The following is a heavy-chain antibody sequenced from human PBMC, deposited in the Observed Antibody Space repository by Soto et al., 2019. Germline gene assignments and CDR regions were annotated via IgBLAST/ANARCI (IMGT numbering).Heavy chain of an antibody. D-gene: IGHD3-10*01. Sequence: GSLRLSCAASGXTFSTYTITCVRQAPGKGMEWVSSVGGSGDGTYYADSVKGRFTISRDNSKKKLYLQMNSLRAEYTAIYYFAKAREVTLVRISLDQWGQGTLAPVSS. CDR3: AKAREVTLVRISLDQ. V-gene: IGHV3-23*01. J-gene: IGHJ4*02. CDR2: VGGSGDGT. CDR1: GXTFSTYT.